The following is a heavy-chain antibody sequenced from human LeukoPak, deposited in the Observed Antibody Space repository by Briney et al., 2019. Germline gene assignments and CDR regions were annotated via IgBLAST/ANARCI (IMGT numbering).Heavy chain of an antibody. CDR2: IYYSGST. J-gene: IGHJ4*02. CDR3: ARRGPDSSGLLWRYYFDY. CDR1: GGSISSYY. V-gene: IGHV4-59*01. Sequence: SETLPLTCTVSGGSISSYYWSWIRQPPGKGLEWIGYIYYSGSTNYNPSLKSRVTISVDTSKNQFSLKLSSVTAADTAVYYCARRGPDSSGLLWRYYFDYWGQGTLVTVSS. D-gene: IGHD3-22*01.